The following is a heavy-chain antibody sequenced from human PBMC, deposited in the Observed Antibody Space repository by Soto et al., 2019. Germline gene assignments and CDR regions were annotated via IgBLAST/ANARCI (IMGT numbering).Heavy chain of an antibody. V-gene: IGHV3-23*01. CDR1: GFTFSSYA. J-gene: IGHJ3*02. CDR3: AKDLGRHIVVVTAAFDI. CDR2: ISGSGGST. Sequence: GGSLRLSCAASGFTFSSYAMSWVRQAPGKGLEWVSAISGSGGSTYYADSVKGRFTISRDNSKNTLYLQMNSLRAEDTAVYYCAKDLGRHIVVVTAAFDIWGQGTMVTV. D-gene: IGHD2-21*02.